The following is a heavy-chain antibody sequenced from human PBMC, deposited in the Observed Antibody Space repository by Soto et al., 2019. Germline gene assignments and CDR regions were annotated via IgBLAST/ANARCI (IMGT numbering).Heavy chain of an antibody. D-gene: IGHD3-9*01. CDR3: ARDLLDGYNDMA. CDR2: IIPIFGTA. CDR1: GGTFSSYA. J-gene: IGHJ5*02. Sequence: SVKISCKASGGTFSSYAISWVRQDPGQGFEWMGGIIPIFGTANYAQKFQGRVTITADESTSTAYMELSSLRSEDTAVYYCARDLLDGYNDMAWGQGTLVTVS. V-gene: IGHV1-69*13.